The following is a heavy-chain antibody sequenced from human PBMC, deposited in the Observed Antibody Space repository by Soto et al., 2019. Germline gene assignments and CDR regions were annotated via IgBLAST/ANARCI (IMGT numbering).Heavy chain of an antibody. V-gene: IGHV1-69*13. Sequence: SVKVSCKASGGTFSSYAISWVRQAPGQGLEWMGGIIPIFGTANYAQKFQGRVTITADESTSTAYMELSSLRSEDTAVYYCARAPRGYYYDSSGYSYYFDYWGQGTLVTVSS. CDR1: GGTFSSYA. CDR2: IIPIFGTA. CDR3: ARAPRGYYYDSSGYSYYFDY. D-gene: IGHD3-22*01. J-gene: IGHJ4*02.